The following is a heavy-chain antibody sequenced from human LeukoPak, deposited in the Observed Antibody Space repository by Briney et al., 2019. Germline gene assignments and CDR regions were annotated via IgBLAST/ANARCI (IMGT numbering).Heavy chain of an antibody. CDR3: ARPGLAGADAFDI. D-gene: IGHD3-10*01. CDR1: GFTFSNYW. Sequence: GGSLRLSCAASGFTFSNYWMSWVRQAPGKGLEWVANIKEDGSEKYYVDSVKGRFTISRDNAKNSLFLQMNSLRAEDTAVYYCARPGLAGADAFDIWGQGTMVTVSS. J-gene: IGHJ3*02. V-gene: IGHV3-7*03. CDR2: IKEDGSEK.